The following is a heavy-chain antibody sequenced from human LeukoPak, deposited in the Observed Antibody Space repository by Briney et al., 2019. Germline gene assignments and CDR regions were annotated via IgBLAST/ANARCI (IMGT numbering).Heavy chain of an antibody. Sequence: SETLSLTCTVSGGSISSGGYYWSWIRQHPGKGLEWIGYIYYSGSTYYNPSLKSRVTISVDTSKNQFSLKLSSVTAADTAVYYCARGRGPVVPAPGRLRRYYFDYWGQGTLVTVSS. CDR1: GGSISSGGYY. J-gene: IGHJ4*02. CDR2: IYYSGST. CDR3: ARGRGPVVPAPGRLRRYYFDY. D-gene: IGHD2-2*01. V-gene: IGHV4-31*03.